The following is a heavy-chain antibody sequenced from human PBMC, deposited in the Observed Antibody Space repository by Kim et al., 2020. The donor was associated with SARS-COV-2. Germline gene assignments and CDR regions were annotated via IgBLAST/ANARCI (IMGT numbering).Heavy chain of an antibody. J-gene: IGHJ5*02. CDR3: ARLRFLGWFDP. Sequence: GGSLRLSCAASGFTFSSYWMHWVRQAPGKGLVWVSRINSDGSSTSYADSVKGRFTISRDNAKNTLYLQMNSLRAEDTAVYYCARLRFLGWFDPWGQGTLVTVSA. D-gene: IGHD3-3*01. CDR1: GFTFSSYW. V-gene: IGHV3-74*01. CDR2: INSDGSST.